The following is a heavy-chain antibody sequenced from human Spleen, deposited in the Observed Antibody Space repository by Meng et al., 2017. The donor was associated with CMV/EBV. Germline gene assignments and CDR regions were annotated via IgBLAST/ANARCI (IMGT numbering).Heavy chain of an antibody. D-gene: IGHD2-21*01. CDR1: GFTFGIYA. CDR3: ATYCLGDCSLRRAFDS. Sequence: GESLKISCTASGFTFGIYAMSWVRQAPGKGLEWISGISGSGGNTYYAASVKGRFSISRDNSKNTLNLQMNSLRAEDTAVYYCATYCLGDCSLRRAFDSWGQGTLVTVSS. V-gene: IGHV3-23*01. J-gene: IGHJ4*02. CDR2: ISGSGGNT.